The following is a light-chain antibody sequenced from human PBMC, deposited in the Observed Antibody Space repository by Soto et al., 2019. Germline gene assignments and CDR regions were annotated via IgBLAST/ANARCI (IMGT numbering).Light chain of an antibody. CDR3: QQSGSPLWK. J-gene: IGKJ1*01. Sequence: CRASQSVSNNYLAWYQQKPGQAPRLLIYGASTRATDVPDRFSGSGSGTDSTQTCSRVEPADLVVYSCQQSGSPLWKFAQGTKVDIK. CDR1: QSVSNNY. V-gene: IGKV3-20*01. CDR2: GAS.